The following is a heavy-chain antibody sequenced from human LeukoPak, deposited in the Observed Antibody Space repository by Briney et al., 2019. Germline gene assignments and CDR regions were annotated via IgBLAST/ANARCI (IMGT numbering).Heavy chain of an antibody. V-gene: IGHV1-2*06. CDR3: ARGEAAAQQYNWFDP. CDR2: INPNSGGT. CDR1: GYTFTGYY. J-gene: IGHJ5*02. D-gene: IGHD6-13*01. Sequence: ASVKVSCKASGYTFTGYYMHWVRQAPGQGLEWMGRINPNSGGTKYAQKFQGRVTMTRDTSISTAYMELTRLRSDDTAVYYCARGEAAAQQYNWFDPWGQGTLVTVSS.